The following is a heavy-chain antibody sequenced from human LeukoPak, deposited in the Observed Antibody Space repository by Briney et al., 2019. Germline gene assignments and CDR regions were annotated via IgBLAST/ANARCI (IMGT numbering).Heavy chain of an antibody. Sequence: GASVTVSCKASGYTFTNYDINWVRQATGQALEWVGWMNPNSGNRGKAESFQGRVTMTMNTSVNTAYMELITLTYEDTAVYYCARVPTYFDGVWAISETQEFDYWGQGTLVPVSS. J-gene: IGHJ4*02. CDR1: GYTFTNYD. D-gene: IGHD3-16*01. CDR3: ARVPTYFDGVWAISETQEFDY. V-gene: IGHV1-8*01. CDR2: MNPNSGNR.